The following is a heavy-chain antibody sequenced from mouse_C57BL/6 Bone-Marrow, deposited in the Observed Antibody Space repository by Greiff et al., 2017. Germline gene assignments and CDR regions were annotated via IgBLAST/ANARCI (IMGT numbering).Heavy chain of an antibody. J-gene: IGHJ1*03. CDR3: ARARHFDV. V-gene: IGHV1-72*01. CDR1: GYTFTCYW. Sequence: QQSCTASGYTFTCYWMHWVKQRPGRGLEWIGRIDPNSGGTKYNEKFKSKATLTVDKPSSTAYMQLSSLTSEDSAVYYCARARHFDVWGTGTTVTVSS. CDR2: IDPNSGGT.